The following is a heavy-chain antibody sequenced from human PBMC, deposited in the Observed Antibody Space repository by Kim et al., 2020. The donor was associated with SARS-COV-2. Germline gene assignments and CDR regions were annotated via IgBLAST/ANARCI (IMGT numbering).Heavy chain of an antibody. V-gene: IGHV3-21*01. Sequence: GGSLRLSCAASGFTFSSYSMNWVRQAPGKGLEWVSSISSSSSYIYYADSVKGRFTISRDNAKNSLYLQMNRLRAEDTAVYYCARDSRIAVAGWFDPWGQGTLVTVSS. CDR3: ARDSRIAVAGWFDP. CDR2: ISSSSSYI. D-gene: IGHD6-19*01. CDR1: GFTFSSYS. J-gene: IGHJ5*02.